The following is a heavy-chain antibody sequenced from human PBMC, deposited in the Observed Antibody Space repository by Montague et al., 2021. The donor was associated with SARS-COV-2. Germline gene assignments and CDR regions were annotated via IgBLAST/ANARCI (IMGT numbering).Heavy chain of an antibody. D-gene: IGHD2-2*01. CDR3: ARFYRVLPAASFDY. V-gene: IGHV4-39*01. Sequence: SETLSLTCTVSGGSISSSSYYWGWIRQPPGKGLEWIGSIYYSGSTYYNPSLKSRVTISVDTSKNQFSLKLISVTTADTAVYYCARFYRVLPAASFDYWGQGTLVTVSS. J-gene: IGHJ4*02. CDR1: GGSISSSSYY. CDR2: IYYSGST.